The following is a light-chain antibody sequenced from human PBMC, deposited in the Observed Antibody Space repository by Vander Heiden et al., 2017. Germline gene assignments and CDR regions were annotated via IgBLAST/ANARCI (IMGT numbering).Light chain of an antibody. V-gene: IGKV3-20*01. CDR2: GAS. CDR3: QHFGSSRFT. J-gene: IGKJ3*01. Sequence: ELVLTQSPGTLSLSPGERATLSCRASQTVSSSYLAWYQQKPGQAPRLRIYGASSRATGIPDRFSGSGSGTDFTLTISRLESEDFAMYYCQHFGSSRFTFGPGTKVDIK. CDR1: QTVSSSY.